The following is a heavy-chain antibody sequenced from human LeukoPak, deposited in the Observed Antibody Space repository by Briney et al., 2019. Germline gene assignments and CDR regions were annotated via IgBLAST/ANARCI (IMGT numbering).Heavy chain of an antibody. CDR1: GASISSDY. CDR3: ARHPFQYPFDY. J-gene: IGHJ4*02. D-gene: IGHD4-4*01. CDR2: LYHSGHT. V-gene: IGHV4-59*08. Sequence: RPSETLSLTCTVSGASISSDYWSWLRQPPGKGLEWIGYLYHSGHTMSNPSLKSRVTISIDTSNNQFSLKLSSVTAADTAVYYCARHPFQYPFDYWGPGTLVSVSS.